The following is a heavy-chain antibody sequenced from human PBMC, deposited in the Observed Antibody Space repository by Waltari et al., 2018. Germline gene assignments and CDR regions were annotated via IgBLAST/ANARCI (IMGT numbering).Heavy chain of an antibody. D-gene: IGHD1-26*01. CDR3: ARIPSGMGATGAFDY. J-gene: IGHJ4*02. V-gene: IGHV2-70*04. Sequence: QVTLKESGPALVKPTQTLTLTCTFSGFSLSPSGLRVSWIRQPPGKALEWLARIDWDDDKFYSTSLKTRLTISKDTSKNQVVLTMTNMDPVDTATYYCARIPSGMGATGAFDYWGQGTLVTVSS. CDR1: GFSLSPSGLR. CDR2: IDWDDDK.